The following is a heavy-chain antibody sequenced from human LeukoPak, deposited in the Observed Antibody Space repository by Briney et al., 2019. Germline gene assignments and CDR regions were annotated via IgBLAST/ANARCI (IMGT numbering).Heavy chain of an antibody. Sequence: PGGSLRLSCAASGFTFDDYAMHWVRQAPGKGLEWVSGISWNSGSIGYADSVKGRFTISRDNAKNSLYLQMNSLRAEDVALYYCAKDIAAAGTGGFDYWGQGTLVTVSS. CDR3: AKDIAAAGTGGFDY. D-gene: IGHD6-13*01. CDR1: GFTFDDYA. V-gene: IGHV3-9*03. J-gene: IGHJ4*02. CDR2: ISWNSGSI.